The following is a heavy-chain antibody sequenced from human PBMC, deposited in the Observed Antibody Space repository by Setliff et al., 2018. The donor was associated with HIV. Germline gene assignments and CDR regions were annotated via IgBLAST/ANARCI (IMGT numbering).Heavy chain of an antibody. CDR2: IDFGGSS. CDR1: GGSFSGTNYY. CDR3: ATLQSRGWPHEIEY. D-gene: IGHD6-19*01. V-gene: IGHV4-39*01. J-gene: IGHJ4*02. Sequence: SETLSLTCTVSGGSFSGTNYYWAWIRQPPGQGLEWIGSIDFGGSSHYNPSLESRVTISVATSRSSFSLKLTSVTAADTALYYCATLQSRGWPHEIEYWGQGTLVTVSS.